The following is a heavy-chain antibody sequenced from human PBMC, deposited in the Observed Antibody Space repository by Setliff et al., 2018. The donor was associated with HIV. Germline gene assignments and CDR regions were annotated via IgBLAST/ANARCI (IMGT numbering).Heavy chain of an antibody. J-gene: IGHJ6*03. CDR3: ARVGASGVASSMDYHHYMDV. CDR2: IFASGST. D-gene: IGHD2-2*01. V-gene: IGHV4-4*07. CDR1: GGSMSTYY. Sequence: SETLSLTCSVSGGSMSTYYWSWTRQPAGKGLEGIGHIFASGSTKYNPPLESRVTMPVDTSRTQFSLKLRSVTAADTAVYYCARVGASGVASSMDYHHYMDVWGKGTSVTVSS.